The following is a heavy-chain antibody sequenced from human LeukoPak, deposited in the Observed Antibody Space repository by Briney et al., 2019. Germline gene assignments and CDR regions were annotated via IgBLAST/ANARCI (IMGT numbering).Heavy chain of an antibody. CDR2: IYPGDSDT. D-gene: IGHD2-15*01. J-gene: IGHJ5*02. V-gene: IGHV5-51*01. CDR1: GSSFTSYW. Sequence: GASLKISCKGSGSSFTSYWIGWVRQIPGKGLEWMGIIYPGDSDTRYSPSFQGQVTISADKSISTAYLQWSSLKASDTAMYYCARIGYCSGGSCYFYWFDPWGQGTLVTVSS. CDR3: ARIGYCSGGSCYFYWFDP.